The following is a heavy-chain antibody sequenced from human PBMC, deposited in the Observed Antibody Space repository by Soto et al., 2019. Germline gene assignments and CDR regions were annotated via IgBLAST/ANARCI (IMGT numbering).Heavy chain of an antibody. Sequence: PGGSLRLSCSASGFAVSNYAMGWVRQAPGKGLKYVSGISSNGGSTYYADSVKGRFTISRDNSKKTAYLQMNSLESEDTAVYYCSRDDSDWFFNWGRGTLVTVS. D-gene: IGHD3-9*01. CDR1: GFAVSNYA. CDR3: SRDDSDWFFN. CDR2: ISSNGGST. V-gene: IGHV3-64*04. J-gene: IGHJ4*02.